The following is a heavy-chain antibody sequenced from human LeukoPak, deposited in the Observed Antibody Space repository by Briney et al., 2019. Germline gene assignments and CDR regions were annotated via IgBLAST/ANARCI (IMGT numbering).Heavy chain of an antibody. Sequence: GGSMRLAWAASGFTISTNYMGWVRQAPGKGLEWVSVLYSVGSAYYPGSVKGRFTISRDNSQNTLYLQMDSLRPEDTAVYYCARLSDSSTYGAFDIWGHGTMVTVSS. J-gene: IGHJ3*02. D-gene: IGHD3-22*01. CDR1: GFTISTNY. CDR3: ARLSDSSTYGAFDI. CDR2: LYSVGSA. V-gene: IGHV3-66*02.